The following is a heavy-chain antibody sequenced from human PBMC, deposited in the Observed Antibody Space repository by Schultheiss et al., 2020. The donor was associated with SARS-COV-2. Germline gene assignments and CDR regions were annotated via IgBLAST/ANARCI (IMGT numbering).Heavy chain of an antibody. CDR3: AKMWGATYYYYYGMDV. CDR2: ISYDGSNK. D-gene: IGHD1-26*01. CDR1: GFTFSSYG. V-gene: IGHV3-30*18. J-gene: IGHJ6*02. Sequence: GESLKISCAASGFTFSSYGMHWVRQAPGKGLEWVAVISYDGSNKYYADSVKGRFTISRDNSKNTLYLQMNSLRAEDTAEYYCAKMWGATYYYYYGMDVWGQGTTVTVSS.